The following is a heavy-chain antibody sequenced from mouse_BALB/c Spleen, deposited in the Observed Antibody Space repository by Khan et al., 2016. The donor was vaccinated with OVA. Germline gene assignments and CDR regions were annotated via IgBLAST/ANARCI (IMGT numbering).Heavy chain of an antibody. D-gene: IGHD1-1*01. V-gene: IGHV1-9*01. CDR2: ILPGSGRN. CDR1: GYTFSSYW. J-gene: IGHJ3*01. CDR3: ARGNYYGSSSWFGY. Sequence: QVQLQQSGAELMKPGASVKISCKATGYTFSSYWIEWVKQRPGHGLEWIGEILPGSGRNNYNEKFKGKATFTADTSSNTAYMQLSNLPSDDSAVYYCARGNYYGSSSWFGYWGQGTLVTVSA.